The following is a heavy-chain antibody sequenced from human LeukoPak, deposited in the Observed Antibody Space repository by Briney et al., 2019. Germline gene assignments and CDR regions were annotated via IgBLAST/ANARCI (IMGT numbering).Heavy chain of an antibody. CDR2: ISGSGGST. CDR1: GSTFSRNA. CDR3: AKRRGYSYAADDAFDI. J-gene: IGHJ3*02. D-gene: IGHD5-18*01. Sequence: GGSLRLSCAASGSTFSRNAMSWVRQAPGKGLEWVSVISGSGGSTYTADSVKGHFTISRDNSRNTLYLQMNSLRAEDTAVYFCAKRRGYSYAADDAFDIWGQGTVVIVSS. V-gene: IGHV3-23*01.